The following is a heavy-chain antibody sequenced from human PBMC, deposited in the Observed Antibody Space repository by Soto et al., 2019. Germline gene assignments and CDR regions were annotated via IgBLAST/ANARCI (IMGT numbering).Heavy chain of an antibody. V-gene: IGHV3-74*01. J-gene: IGHJ6*02. D-gene: IGHD3-10*01. CDR1: GFTFSSYL. CDR2: MNEDGGTT. Sequence: AGSLTLSCAASGFTFSSYLMHWVRQAPGKGLVWVSRMNEDGGTTDYADSVKGRFTISRDNAKNTLYLQMNSLRVEDTAVYYCASDLSGRADVWGQGTTVTVSS. CDR3: ASDLSGRADV.